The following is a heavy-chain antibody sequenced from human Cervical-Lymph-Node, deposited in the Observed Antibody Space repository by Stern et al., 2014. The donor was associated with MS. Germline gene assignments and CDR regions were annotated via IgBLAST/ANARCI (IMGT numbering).Heavy chain of an antibody. CDR3: AREGADNDAFDV. V-gene: IGHV1-46*03. Sequence: VQLVESGAEVKKPGASGTVSCRTSGYTFIDYYIHWVRQAPGQGLEWMGIINLSEGATTYAQKFQGRVTMTRDTSTNTAYMQLGSRASEDTAVFFCAREGADNDAFDVWGQGTMVTVSS. J-gene: IGHJ3*01. CDR1: GYTFIDYY. D-gene: IGHD1-26*01. CDR2: INLSEGAT.